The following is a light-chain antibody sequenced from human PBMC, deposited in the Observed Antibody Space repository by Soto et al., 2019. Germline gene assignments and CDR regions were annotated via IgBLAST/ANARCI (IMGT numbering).Light chain of an antibody. Sequence: HSALAQPACVSGSPGQSITSSCTGTTSDIAGYNYVSWYQQHPGKAPKLLIYEVTSRASGVSHRFSGSKSGNTASLTISGLQAEDEAEYYCNSYTSASFYVFGTGTKVTVL. V-gene: IGLV2-14*01. CDR2: EVT. CDR1: TSDIAGYNY. J-gene: IGLJ1*01. CDR3: NSYTSASFYV.